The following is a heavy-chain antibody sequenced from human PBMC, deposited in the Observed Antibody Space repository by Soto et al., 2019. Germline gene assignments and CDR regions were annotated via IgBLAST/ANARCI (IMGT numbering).Heavy chain of an antibody. J-gene: IGHJ4*02. CDR2: ISAYNGNT. Sequence: PLVKVSCKASGYTFTSYDINWVRQAPGQGLEWMGWISAYNGNTNYAQKLQGRVTMTTDTSTSTAYMELRSLRSDDTAVYYCARGELPPYEPFDYWGQGTLVTVSS. V-gene: IGHV1-18*04. D-gene: IGHD3-10*01. CDR3: ARGELPPYEPFDY. CDR1: GYTFTSYD.